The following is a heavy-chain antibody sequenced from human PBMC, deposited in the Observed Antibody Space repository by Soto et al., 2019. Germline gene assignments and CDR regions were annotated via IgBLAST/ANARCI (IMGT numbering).Heavy chain of an antibody. CDR1: GDSIMGRRFW. Sequence: SETLSLTCGVSGDSIMGRRFWWGWVRQSPGKGLEWVGSVSYSGDTFYNPSLKNRVTISLDTSNNRFSLRLNFVTAAVTAVYYCVQQHYDRSGSPVGYIVAWAQGNLVSVSS. D-gene: IGHD3-3*01. CDR3: VQQHYDRSGSPVGYIVA. CDR2: VSYSGDT. V-gene: IGHV4-39*02. J-gene: IGHJ5*02.